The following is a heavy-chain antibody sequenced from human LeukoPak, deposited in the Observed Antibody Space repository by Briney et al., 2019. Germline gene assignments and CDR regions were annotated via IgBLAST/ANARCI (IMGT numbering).Heavy chain of an antibody. V-gene: IGHV1-18*01. CDR3: ARGPQVLRAYSSGWPHFDN. J-gene: IGHJ4*02. Sequence: ASVKVSCKASGYTVTNYGISWLRQAPGQGLECMGWISVYNANTNYAQKLQGRVTMTTDTSTSTAYMELRSLKSDDTAVYYCARGPQVLRAYSSGWPHFDNWGQGTLVTVSS. D-gene: IGHD6-19*01. CDR2: ISVYNANT. CDR1: GYTVTNYG.